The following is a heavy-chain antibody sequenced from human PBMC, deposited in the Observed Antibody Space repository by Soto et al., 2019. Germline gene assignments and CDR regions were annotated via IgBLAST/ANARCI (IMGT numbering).Heavy chain of an antibody. CDR1: GFTFSSYA. V-gene: IGHV3-30-3*01. Sequence: GGSLRLSCAASGFTFSSYAMHWVRQAPGKGLEWVAVISYDGSNKYYADSVKGRFTISRDNSKNTLYLQMNSLRAEDTAVYYCASTGTLDYWGQGTLVTVSS. J-gene: IGHJ4*02. CDR2: ISYDGSNK. CDR3: ASTGTLDY. D-gene: IGHD1-1*01.